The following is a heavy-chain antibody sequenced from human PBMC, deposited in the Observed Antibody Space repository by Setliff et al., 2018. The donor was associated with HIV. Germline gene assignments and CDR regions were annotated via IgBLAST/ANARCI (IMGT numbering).Heavy chain of an antibody. CDR1: GYTFTSYG. J-gene: IGHJ3*02. CDR3: ARGRSSGWVDDAFDI. D-gene: IGHD6-19*01. V-gene: IGHV1-18*01. Sequence: GASVKVSCKASGYTFTSYGISWVRQAPGQGLEWMGWISAYNGNTNYAQKLQGRVTMTTDTSTSTAYMELRSLTSDDTAVYYCARGRSSGWVDDAFDIWGQGTMVTVSS. CDR2: ISAYNGNT.